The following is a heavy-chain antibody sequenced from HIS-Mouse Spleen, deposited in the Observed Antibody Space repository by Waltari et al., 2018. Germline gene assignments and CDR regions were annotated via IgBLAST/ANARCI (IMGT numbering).Heavy chain of an antibody. V-gene: IGHV3-23*01. D-gene: IGHD6-13*01. J-gene: IGHJ1*01. CDR2: IGGSGGST. CDR3: ANWVSSSWYGAEYFQH. CDR1: GFTFSSYP. Sequence: EVQLLESGGGLVQPGGSLRLSGAASGFTFSSYPMSWVRRVPGKGLEGVSAIGGSGGSTYYADSVKGRFTISRDNSKNTLYLQMNSLRAEDTAVYYCANWVSSSWYGAEYFQHWGQGTLVTVSS.